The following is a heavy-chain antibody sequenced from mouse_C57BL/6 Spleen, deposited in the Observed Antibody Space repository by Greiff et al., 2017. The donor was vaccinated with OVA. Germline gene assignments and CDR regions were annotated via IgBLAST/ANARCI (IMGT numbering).Heavy chain of an antibody. V-gene: IGHV3-6*01. D-gene: IGHD2-4*01. CDR3: ARVDYAWFAY. CDR2: ISYDGSN. J-gene: IGHJ3*01. Sequence: ESGPGLVKPSQSLSLTCSVTGYSITSGYYWNWIRQFPGNKLEWMGYISYDGSNNYNPSLKNRISITRDTSKNQFFLKLNSVTTEDTATYYCARVDYAWFAYWGQGTLVTVSA. CDR1: GYSITSGYY.